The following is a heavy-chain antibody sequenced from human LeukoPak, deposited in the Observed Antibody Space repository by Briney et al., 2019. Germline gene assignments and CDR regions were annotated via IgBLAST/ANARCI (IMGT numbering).Heavy chain of an antibody. CDR1: GFTFSSYG. J-gene: IGHJ4*02. CDR3: ARYWSGGSCYDY. D-gene: IGHD2-15*01. V-gene: IGHV3-33*01. Sequence: GGSLRLSCAASGFTFSSYGMHWVRQAPGKGLEWVAFIWYDGSNKYYADSVKGRFTISRDNSKNTLYLQMNSLRAEDTAVYYCARYWSGGSCYDYWGQGTLVTVSS. CDR2: IWYDGSNK.